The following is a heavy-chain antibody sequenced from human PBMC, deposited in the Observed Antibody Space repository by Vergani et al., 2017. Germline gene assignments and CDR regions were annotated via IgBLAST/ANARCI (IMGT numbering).Heavy chain of an antibody. V-gene: IGHV1-69*02. Sequence: QVQLVQSGAEVKKPGSSVKVSCKASGGTFSSYTISWVRQAPGQGLEWMGRIIPILGIAIYAQKFQGRVTITADKSTSTAYMELSSLRSEDTAVYYCARAASKVVVPAAMYNWFDPWGQGTLVTVSS. J-gene: IGHJ5*02. CDR1: GGTFSSYT. CDR2: IIPILGIA. D-gene: IGHD2-2*01. CDR3: ARAASKVVVPAAMYNWFDP.